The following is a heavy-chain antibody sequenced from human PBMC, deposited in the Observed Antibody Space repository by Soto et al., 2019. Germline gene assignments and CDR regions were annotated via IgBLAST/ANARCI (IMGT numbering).Heavy chain of an antibody. CDR3: IGDGGATDWFDP. CDR1: GFTFSTYS. CDR2: ISSSSSTI. Sequence: EVQLVESGGGLVQPGGSLRLSCAASGFTFSTYSMNWVRQAPGKGLEWVSHISSSSSTIYYADSVKGRFTISRDNAKNSLYLQMNSLRDEDTAVYYCIGDGGATDWFDPWGQGTLVTVSS. D-gene: IGHD1-26*01. J-gene: IGHJ5*02. V-gene: IGHV3-48*02.